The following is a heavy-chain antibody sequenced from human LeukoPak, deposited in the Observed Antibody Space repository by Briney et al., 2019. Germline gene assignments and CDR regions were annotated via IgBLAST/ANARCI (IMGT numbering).Heavy chain of an antibody. V-gene: IGHV4-34*01. J-gene: IGHJ4*02. Sequence: PSETLSLTCAVYGGSFSGYYWSWIRQPPGKGLEWIGEINHSGSTNYNPSLKSRVTISVDTSKNQFSLKLSSVTAADTAVYYCARSSMIVVDAATYYFDYWGQGTLVTVSS. CDR3: ARSSMIVVDAATYYFDY. D-gene: IGHD3-22*01. CDR2: INHSGST. CDR1: GGSFSGYY.